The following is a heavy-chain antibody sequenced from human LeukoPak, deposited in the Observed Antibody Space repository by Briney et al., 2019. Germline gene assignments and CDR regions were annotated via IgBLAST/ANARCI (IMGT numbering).Heavy chain of an antibody. CDR2: LNWNGGRT. CDR3: AKDRSFIGLDI. J-gene: IGHJ3*02. D-gene: IGHD1-26*01. V-gene: IGHV3-20*04. CDR1: GFKFDDHG. Sequence: GGSLRLSCAASGFKFDDHGMSWVRQVPGKGLEWVSGLNWNGGRTGYADSVKGRFTISRDNAKNSLYLQMNSLRAEDTAFYYCAKDRSFIGLDIWGQGTMGIVSS.